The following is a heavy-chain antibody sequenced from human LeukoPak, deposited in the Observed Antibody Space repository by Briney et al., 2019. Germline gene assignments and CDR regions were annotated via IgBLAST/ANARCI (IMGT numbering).Heavy chain of an antibody. V-gene: IGHV4-31*03. CDR3: ERVECTSRVCYTGFDS. Sequence: SETLSLTCTVSGGSIRSGGYYWSWIRQHPGKGLEWIGYIYYSGSSYYNPSLKSRVTISVDTSRNQFSLRLSSVTAADTAVYYCERVECTSRVCYTGFDSWGQGTLVTVSS. D-gene: IGHD2-8*01. J-gene: IGHJ4*02. CDR1: GGSIRSGGYY. CDR2: IYYSGSS.